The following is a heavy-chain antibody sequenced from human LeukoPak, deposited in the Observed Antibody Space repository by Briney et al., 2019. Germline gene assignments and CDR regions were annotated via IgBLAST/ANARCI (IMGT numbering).Heavy chain of an antibody. Sequence: ASVKVSCKASGYTFTGYYMHWVRQAPGQGLEWMGWINPNSGNTGYAQKFQGRVTMTRNTSISTAYMELSSLRSEDTAVYYCASGEGVYCGGDCYTPKAFDIWGQGTMVTVSS. CDR1: GYTFTGYY. J-gene: IGHJ3*02. CDR2: INPNSGNT. D-gene: IGHD2-21*02. CDR3: ASGEGVYCGGDCYTPKAFDI. V-gene: IGHV1-8*02.